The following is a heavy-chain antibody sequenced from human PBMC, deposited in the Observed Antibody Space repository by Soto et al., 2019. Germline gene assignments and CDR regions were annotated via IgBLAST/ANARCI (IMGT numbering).Heavy chain of an antibody. Sequence: ASVKVSCKDSGGTFSSYAISWVRQARGQRLERIGWIVVGSGNTNYAQKFQERVTITRDMSTSTAYMELSSLRSEDTAVYYCAADHSSSGIDYWGQGTLVTVS. J-gene: IGHJ4*02. CDR3: AADHSSSGIDY. CDR2: IVVGSGNT. CDR1: GGTFSSYA. V-gene: IGHV1-58*02. D-gene: IGHD3-22*01.